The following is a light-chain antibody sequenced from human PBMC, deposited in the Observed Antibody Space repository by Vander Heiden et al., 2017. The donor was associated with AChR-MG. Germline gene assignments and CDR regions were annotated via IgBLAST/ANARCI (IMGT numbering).Light chain of an antibody. CDR1: QGISNF. V-gene: IGKV1-27*01. CDR2: AAS. Sequence: DIQMTQSPSSLSASVGDRVTISCRASQGISNFLAWYQQKPGKVPMLLIHAASSLQSGVPSRFSGSGSGTDFTLTISSLQPEDVATYYCQNENSGPRTFGQGTKVDIK. J-gene: IGKJ1*01. CDR3: QNENSGPRT.